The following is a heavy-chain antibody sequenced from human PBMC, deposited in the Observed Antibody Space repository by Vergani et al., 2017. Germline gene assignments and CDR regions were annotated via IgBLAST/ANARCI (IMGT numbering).Heavy chain of an antibody. V-gene: IGHV3-74*01. J-gene: IGHJ6*02. CDR2: INSDGSST. D-gene: IGHD2-21*02. CDR1: GFTFSNAW. Sequence: EVQLVESGGGLVKPGGSLRLSCAASGFTFSNAWMSWVRQAPGKGLVWVSRINSDGSSTSYADSVKGRFTISRDNAKNTLYLQMNSLRAEDTAVYYCARDTVTAIPDYGMDVWGQGTTVTVSS. CDR3: ARDTVTAIPDYGMDV.